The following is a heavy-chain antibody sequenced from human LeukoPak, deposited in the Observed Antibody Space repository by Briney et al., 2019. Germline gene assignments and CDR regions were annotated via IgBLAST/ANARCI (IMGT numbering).Heavy chain of an antibody. D-gene: IGHD1-26*01. Sequence: PGGSLRLSRAASGFPYSRYAMSWVPHAPGKGRKGVSGISGSGSSTNYADSVKRRFTISRGNSKNTLYLQMNSLRAEDTAVFYCAKDSRYSGNYKAFDSWGPATMVSVSS. CDR3: AKDSRYSGNYKAFDS. J-gene: IGHJ3*02. V-gene: IGHV3-23*01. CDR2: ISGSGSST. CDR1: GFPYSRYA.